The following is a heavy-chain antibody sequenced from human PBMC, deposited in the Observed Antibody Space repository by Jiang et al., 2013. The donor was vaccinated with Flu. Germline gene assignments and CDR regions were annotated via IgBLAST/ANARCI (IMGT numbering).Heavy chain of an antibody. CDR1: GYSFTSYW. CDR2: IDPSDSYT. V-gene: IGHV5-10-1*01. CDR3: ARQGITGTTNYWYFDL. D-gene: IGHD1-7*01. J-gene: IGHJ2*01. Sequence: SLRISCKGSGYSFTSYWISWVRQMPGKGLEWMGRIDPSDSYTNYSPSFQGHVTISTDKSISTAYLQWSSLKASDTAMYYCARQGITGTTNYWYFDLWGRGTLVTVSS.